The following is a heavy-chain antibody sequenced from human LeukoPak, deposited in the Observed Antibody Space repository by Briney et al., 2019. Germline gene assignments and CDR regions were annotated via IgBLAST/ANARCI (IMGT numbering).Heavy chain of an antibody. J-gene: IGHJ4*02. CDR3: AKEPRHCGGDCFSLLDC. D-gene: IGHD2-21*02. Sequence: PGGSLRLSCAASGFTFSSYSISWVRQAPGKGLEWVSLISGGAGSTYYAASVKGRFTISRDNSKNTLYPQMNSLRAEDTAVYYCAKEPRHCGGDCFSLLDCWGQGTLVAVSS. V-gene: IGHV3-23*01. CDR2: ISGGAGST. CDR1: GFTFSSYS.